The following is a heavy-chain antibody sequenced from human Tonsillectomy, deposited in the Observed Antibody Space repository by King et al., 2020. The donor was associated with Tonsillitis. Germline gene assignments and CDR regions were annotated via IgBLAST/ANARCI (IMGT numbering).Heavy chain of an antibody. J-gene: IGHJ1*01. V-gene: IGHV1-69*01. Sequence: QLVQSGAEVRKPGASVKVSCKASGGTIRTFGISWVRQAPGQGLEWMGGIIPVFGTPNYAQKFRGRVSITADESTNTAYMSLSGLRSEDTAVYFCAKSLGWYQLATKEYFQHWGQGTLVTVSS. CDR3: AKSLGWYQLATKEYFQH. D-gene: IGHD2-15*01. CDR1: GGTIRTFG. CDR2: IIPVFGTP.